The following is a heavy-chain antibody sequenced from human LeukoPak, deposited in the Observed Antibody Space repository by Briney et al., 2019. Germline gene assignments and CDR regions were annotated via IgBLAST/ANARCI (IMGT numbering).Heavy chain of an antibody. CDR1: GFTFSPYS. V-gene: IGHV3-21*05. J-gene: IGHJ4*02. Sequence: PGGSLRLSCAASGFTFSPYSMNWVRHVPGKGLEWVSYINSGSTLTNSADYVRGRFHISRDDAENSLYLNMNSLTAEDTAVYYCTRDADGNFDYWGQGTLVTVSS. CDR3: TRDADGNFDY. D-gene: IGHD4-17*01. CDR2: INSGSTLT.